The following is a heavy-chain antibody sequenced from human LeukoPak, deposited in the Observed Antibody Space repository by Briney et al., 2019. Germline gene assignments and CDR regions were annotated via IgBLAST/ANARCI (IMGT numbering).Heavy chain of an antibody. D-gene: IGHD5-18*01. CDR1: GLPFDDYG. J-gene: IGHJ4*02. Sequence: PGGSLRLSYAASGLPFDDYGMSWVRQAHGKGLEWVSGINWNGGSTGYADSVKGRFTISRDNAKNSLYLQMNSRRPQDTALYYSRRAGGGADTAMELSYWGPGNRVTVSS. CDR2: INWNGGST. V-gene: IGHV3-20*03. CDR3: RRAGGGADTAMELSY.